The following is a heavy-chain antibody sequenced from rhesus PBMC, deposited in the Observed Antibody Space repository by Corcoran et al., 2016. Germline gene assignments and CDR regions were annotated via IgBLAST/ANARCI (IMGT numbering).Heavy chain of an antibody. CDR1: GGSIRIHW. D-gene: IGHD4-29*01. CDR3: ARLERGLATVFDY. J-gene: IGHJ4*01. CDR2: IYGSGGRT. Sequence: QLQLQESGPGLVKPSETLSLPCTVSGGSIRIHWWSWIRPPPRTGLEGSGRIYGSGGRTSYNPSHKSRVTISTDTSKNQLSLKLISVTAADTAVYYCARLERGLATVFDYWGQGVLVTVSS. V-gene: IGHV4-147*01.